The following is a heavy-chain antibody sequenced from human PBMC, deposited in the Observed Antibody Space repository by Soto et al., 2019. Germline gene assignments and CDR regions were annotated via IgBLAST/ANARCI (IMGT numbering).Heavy chain of an antibody. J-gene: IGHJ4*02. D-gene: IGHD6-25*01. CDR2: ISSNGGST. V-gene: IGHV3-64*01. Sequence: LRLSCAASGFTFSSYARHWVRQAPGKGLEYVSAISSNGGSTYYANSVKGRFTISRDNSKNTLYLQMGSLRAEDMAVYYCARWAGIAAASDYWGQGTLVTVSS. CDR3: ARWAGIAAASDY. CDR1: GFTFSSYA.